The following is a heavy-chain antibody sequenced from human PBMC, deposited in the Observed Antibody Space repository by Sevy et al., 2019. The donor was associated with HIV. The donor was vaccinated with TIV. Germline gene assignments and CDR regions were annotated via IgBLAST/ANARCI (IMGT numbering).Heavy chain of an antibody. CDR1: GGPISSHY. CDR3: ARVPSPYYDSSGDLIREYYFDS. V-gene: IGHV4-59*11. J-gene: IGHJ4*02. CDR2: FYYTGIT. Sequence: SETLSLICTVSGGPISSHYWSWIRQTPGKGLEWIGYFYYTGITNYNPSLKSRDTMSADTSTNRVSLKLSSVTAADTAVYYCARVPSPYYDSSGDLIREYYFDSWGQGTPVTVSS. D-gene: IGHD3-22*01.